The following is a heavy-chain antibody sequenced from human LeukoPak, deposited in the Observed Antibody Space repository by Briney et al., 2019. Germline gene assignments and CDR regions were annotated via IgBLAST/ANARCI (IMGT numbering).Heavy chain of an antibody. Sequence: GGSLRLSCAASGFTFSSYTMHWVRQAPGKGLEWVAIISYDGSNKYYADSVKGRFTISRDNSKNTLYLQMNSLRAEDTAVYYCAKDRYCSSTSCPLYYYHYMDVWGKGTTVTVSS. V-gene: IGHV3-30-3*01. CDR3: AKDRYCSSTSCPLYYYHYMDV. CDR2: ISYDGSNK. CDR1: GFTFSSYT. J-gene: IGHJ6*03. D-gene: IGHD2-2*01.